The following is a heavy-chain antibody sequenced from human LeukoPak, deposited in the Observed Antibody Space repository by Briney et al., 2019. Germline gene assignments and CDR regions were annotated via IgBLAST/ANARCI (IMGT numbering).Heavy chain of an antibody. CDR3: AKDNLAYGSGPSAFDI. D-gene: IGHD3-10*01. V-gene: IGHV3-30*02. CDR2: IRYDGSNK. Sequence: GGSLRLSCAASGFTFSNYGMHWVRQAPGKGLEWVAFIRYDGSNKYYADSVKGRFTNSRDNSKNTLYLQMNSLRAEDTAVYYCAKDNLAYGSGPSAFDIWGQGTMVTASS. J-gene: IGHJ3*02. CDR1: GFTFSNYG.